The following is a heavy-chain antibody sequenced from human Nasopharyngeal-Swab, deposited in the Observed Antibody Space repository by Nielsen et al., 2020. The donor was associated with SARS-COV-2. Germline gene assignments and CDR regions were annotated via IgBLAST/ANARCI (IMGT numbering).Heavy chain of an antibody. CDR2: IYYRGST. V-gene: IGHV4-61*01. CDR1: GGSVSSGSYY. D-gene: IGHD3-10*01. J-gene: IGHJ6*02. Sequence: SETLSLTCTVSGGSVSSGSYYWSWIRQPPGKGLEWIGYIYYRGSTNYNPSLKSRVTISVDTSKNQFSLKLSSVTAADTAVYYCARDHYGSGSPSMDVWGQGTTVTVSS. CDR3: ARDHYGSGSPSMDV.